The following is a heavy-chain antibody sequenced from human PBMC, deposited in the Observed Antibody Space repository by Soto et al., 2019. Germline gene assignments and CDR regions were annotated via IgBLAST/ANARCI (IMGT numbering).Heavy chain of an antibody. J-gene: IGHJ6*02. V-gene: IGHV1-18*01. D-gene: IGHD3-3*01. CDR2: ISAYNGNT. Sequence: GSVKVSCKASGYTFTSYGISWVRQAPGQGLEWMGWISAYNGNTNYAQKLQGRVTMTTDTSTSTAYMELRSLRSDDTAVYYCARGRITIFGVVINGMDVWGQGTTVTVSS. CDR1: GYTFTSYG. CDR3: ARGRITIFGVVINGMDV.